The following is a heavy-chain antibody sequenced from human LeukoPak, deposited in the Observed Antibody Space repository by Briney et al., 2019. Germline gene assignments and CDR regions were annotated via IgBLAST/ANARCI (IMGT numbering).Heavy chain of an antibody. V-gene: IGHV5-51*01. CDR1: GYSFTSYW. CDR3: ARARVGGVPALPYYFDY. J-gene: IGHJ4*02. CDR2: IYPGDSDT. Sequence: AGESLKISCKGSGYSFTSYWIGWVRQMPGKGLEWMGIIYPGDSDTRYSPSFQGQVTISADKSISTAYLQWSSLKASDTAMYYCARARVGGVPALPYYFDYWGQGTLVTVSS. D-gene: IGHD2-2*01.